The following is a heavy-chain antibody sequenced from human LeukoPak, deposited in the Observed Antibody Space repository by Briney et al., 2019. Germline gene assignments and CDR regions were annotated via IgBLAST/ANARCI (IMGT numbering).Heavy chain of an antibody. CDR1: GFTFSSYA. J-gene: IGHJ3*02. V-gene: IGHV3-23*01. CDR3: AKDRVRGVIIYAFDI. Sequence: GGSLRLSCAASGFTFSSYAMNWVRQAPGKGLEWVSAISGSGGSTYYADSVKGRFTISRDNSKNTLYLQMNSLRAEDTAVYYCAKDRVRGVIIYAFDIWGQGTMVTVSS. CDR2: ISGSGGST. D-gene: IGHD3-10*01.